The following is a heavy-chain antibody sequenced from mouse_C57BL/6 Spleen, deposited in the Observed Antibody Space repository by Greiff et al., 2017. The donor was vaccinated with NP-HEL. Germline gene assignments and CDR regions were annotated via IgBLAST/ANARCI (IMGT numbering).Heavy chain of an antibody. J-gene: IGHJ2*01. V-gene: IGHV1-7*01. CDR3: ARTEELQLCLDY. D-gene: IGHD4-1*02. CDR1: GYTFTSYW. CDR2: INPSSGYT. Sequence: VQLHQSGAELAKPGASVKLSCKASGYTFTSYWMHWVKQRPGQGLEWIGYINPSSGYTQYNQKLKDKATLTADKSSSTADMQLSSLTYEDSAVKYCARTEELQLCLDYWGQGTTLTVSS.